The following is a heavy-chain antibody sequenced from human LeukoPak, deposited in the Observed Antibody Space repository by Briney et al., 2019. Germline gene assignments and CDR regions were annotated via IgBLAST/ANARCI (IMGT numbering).Heavy chain of an antibody. J-gene: IGHJ6*02. CDR3: AREGGSASSFYYGMDV. CDR1: GFTFSSYA. V-gene: IGHV3-23*01. D-gene: IGHD3-10*01. Sequence: PGGSLRLSCAASGFTFSSYAMSWVRQAPGKGLEWVSAISGSGGSTYYADSVKGRFTISRDNSKNTLYLQMNSLRAEDTAVYYCAREGGSASSFYYGMDVWGQGTTVTVSS. CDR2: ISGSGGST.